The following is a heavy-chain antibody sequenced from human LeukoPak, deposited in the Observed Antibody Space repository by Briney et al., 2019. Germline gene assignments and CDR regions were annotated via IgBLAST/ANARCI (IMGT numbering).Heavy chain of an antibody. CDR2: ISAYNGNT. Sequence: ASVKVSCKASGYTFTSYGISWVRQAPGQGLEWMGWISAYNGNTNYAQKLQGRVTMTTDTSTSTAYMELRSLRSDDTAVYYCARRPDSGSYFRYYYYYMDVWGKGTTVTASS. D-gene: IGHD1-26*01. J-gene: IGHJ6*03. CDR3: ARRPDSGSYFRYYYYYMDV. CDR1: GYTFTSYG. V-gene: IGHV1-18*01.